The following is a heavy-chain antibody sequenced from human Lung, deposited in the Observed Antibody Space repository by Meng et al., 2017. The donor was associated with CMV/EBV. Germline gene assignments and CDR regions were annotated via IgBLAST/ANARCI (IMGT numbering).Heavy chain of an antibody. CDR3: ARDQLRGVVGARPRGPGDL. Sequence: SCVASGFTFSGYSMNWVRQTPGKGLEWVSSITSRSSNTYYSDSVKGRFTISRDNAKNSLYLQMNSLRDEDTAVYYCARDQLRGVVGARPRGPGDLWXQGXLVTVSS. D-gene: IGHD1-26*01. CDR2: ITSRSSNT. J-gene: IGHJ4*02. CDR1: GFTFSGYS. V-gene: IGHV3-21*01.